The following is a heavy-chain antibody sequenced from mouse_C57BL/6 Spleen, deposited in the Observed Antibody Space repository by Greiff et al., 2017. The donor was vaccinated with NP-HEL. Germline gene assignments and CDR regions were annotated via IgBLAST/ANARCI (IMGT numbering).Heavy chain of an antibody. CDR3: ARWDSNYDWFAY. Sequence: QVQLQQPGAELVRPGTSVKLSCKASGYTFTSYWLHWVKQRPGPGLEWIGVIDPSDSYTNYNQKFKGKATLTVDTSSSTAYMQLSSLTSEDSAVYYCARWDSNYDWFAYWGQGTLVTVSA. J-gene: IGHJ3*01. V-gene: IGHV1-59*01. D-gene: IGHD2-5*01. CDR1: GYTFTSYW. CDR2: IDPSDSYT.